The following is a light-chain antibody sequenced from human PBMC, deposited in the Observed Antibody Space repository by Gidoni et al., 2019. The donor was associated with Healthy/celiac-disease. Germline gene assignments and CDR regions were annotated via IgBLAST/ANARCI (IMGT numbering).Light chain of an antibody. Sequence: QSALTQPPSASGSPGQSVPISCTGTSSDVGGYNYVSWYQQHPGKAPKLMIYEVSKRPSGVPARFSGSKSGNTSSLTGSGLQAEDEADYYRSSYAGSNNLVFGGGTKLTVL. CDR2: EVS. V-gene: IGLV2-8*01. J-gene: IGLJ2*01. CDR3: SSYAGSNNLV. CDR1: SSDVGGYNY.